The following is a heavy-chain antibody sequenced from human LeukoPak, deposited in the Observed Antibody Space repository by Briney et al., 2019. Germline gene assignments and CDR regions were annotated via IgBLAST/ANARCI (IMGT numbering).Heavy chain of an antibody. V-gene: IGHV4-59*01. CDR3: ACSGPTDLFDY. J-gene: IGHJ4*02. D-gene: IGHD6-19*01. CDR1: GGSISSYY. CDR2: IYYSGST. Sequence: SETLSLTCTVSGGSISSYYWSWIRQPPGKGLEWIGYIYYSGSTNYNPPLKSRVTISVDTSKNQFSLKLSSVTAADTAVYYCACSGPTDLFDYWGQGTLVTVSS.